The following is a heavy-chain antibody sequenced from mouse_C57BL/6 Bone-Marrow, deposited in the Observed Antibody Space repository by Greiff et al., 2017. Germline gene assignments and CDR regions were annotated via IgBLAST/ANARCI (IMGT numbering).Heavy chain of an antibody. CDR3: AIRIRCYYAMDY. CDR2: IHPSDSDT. D-gene: IGHD1-1*01. CDR1: GYTFTSYW. Sequence: VQLQQPGAELVKPGASVKVSCKASGYTFTSYWMHWVKQRPGQGLEWIGRIHPSDSDTNSNQKFKGKATLTVDKSSSTAYMQLSSLTSEDSAVYYFAIRIRCYYAMDYWGQGTSVTVSS. J-gene: IGHJ4*01. V-gene: IGHV1-74*01.